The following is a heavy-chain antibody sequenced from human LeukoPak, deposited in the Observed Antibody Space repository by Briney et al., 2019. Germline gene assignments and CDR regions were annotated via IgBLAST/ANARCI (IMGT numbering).Heavy chain of an antibody. CDR1: GFIVNTNY. J-gene: IGHJ4*02. CDR3: AKGPTVKPYYFDY. Sequence: PGGSLRLSCAASGFIVNTNYMSWVRQAPGKGLEWVSAISGSGGSTYYADSVKGRFTISRDNSKNTLYLQMNSLRAEDTAVYYCAKGPTVKPYYFDYWGQGTLVTVSS. D-gene: IGHD4-17*01. CDR2: ISGSGGST. V-gene: IGHV3-23*01.